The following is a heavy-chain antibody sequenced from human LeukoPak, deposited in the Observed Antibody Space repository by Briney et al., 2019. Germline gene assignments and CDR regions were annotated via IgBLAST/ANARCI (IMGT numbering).Heavy chain of an antibody. D-gene: IGHD4-23*01. J-gene: IGHJ6*02. CDR2: INPSGGST. CDR1: GYTFTSYY. Sequence: ASVKVSCKASGYTFTSYYMHWVRQAPGQGLEWMGIINPSGGSTSYAQKFQGRVTMTRGTSTSTVYMELSSLRSEDTAVYYCARDLHGGYYYYGMDVWGQGTTVTVSS. CDR3: ARDLHGGYYYYGMDV. V-gene: IGHV1-46*01.